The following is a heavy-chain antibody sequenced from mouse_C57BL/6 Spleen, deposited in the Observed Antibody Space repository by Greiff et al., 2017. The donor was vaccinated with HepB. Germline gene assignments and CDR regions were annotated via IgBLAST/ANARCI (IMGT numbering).Heavy chain of an antibody. J-gene: IGHJ2*01. CDR2: IDPSDSYT. V-gene: IGHV1-69*01. Sequence: QVQLQQPGAELVMPGASVKLSCKASGYTFTSYWMHWVKQRPGQGLEWIGEIDPSDSYTNYNQKFKGKSTLTVDKSSSTTYMQLSSLTSEDAAVYYCARKGVYYDSSYGEDYWGQGTTLTVSS. D-gene: IGHD1-1*01. CDR1: GYTFTSYW. CDR3: ARKGVYYDSSYGEDY.